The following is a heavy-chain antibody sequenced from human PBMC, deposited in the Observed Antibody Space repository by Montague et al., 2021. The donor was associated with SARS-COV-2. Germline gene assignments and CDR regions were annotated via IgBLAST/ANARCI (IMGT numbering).Heavy chain of an antibody. D-gene: IGHD6-13*01. CDR1: AGSMRSSHW. CDR2: INYDGGV. Sequence: SETLSLTCDVSAGSMRSSHWWSWVRQPPGKGLEWIGEINYDGGVNYTPSLKGRASMSIDMSGNQFSLQLTSMTAADTAMYYCASHFVWQQLSTWGQGTLVSVSS. CDR3: ASHFVWQQLST. V-gene: IGHV4-4*02. J-gene: IGHJ4*02.